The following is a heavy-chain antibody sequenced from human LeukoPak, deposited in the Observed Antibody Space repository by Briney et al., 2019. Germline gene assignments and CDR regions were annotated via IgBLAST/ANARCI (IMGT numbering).Heavy chain of an antibody. Sequence: SETLSLPCSLSGASIRRYYWSGFRQPPGKGLDWIGYIYTIGSTNHSPPLKGPATLSMDTSNNHFSLTLSSLSASDTGLYYCARQPLLGAYWFFDLWGRGTLVTVSS. J-gene: IGHJ2*01. CDR3: ARQPLLGAYWFFDL. CDR2: IYTIGST. D-gene: IGHD4/OR15-4a*01. V-gene: IGHV4-4*09. CDR1: GASIRRYY.